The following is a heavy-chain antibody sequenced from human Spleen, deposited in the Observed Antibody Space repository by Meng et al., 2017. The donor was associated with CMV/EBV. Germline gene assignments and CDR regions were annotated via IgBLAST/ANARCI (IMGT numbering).Heavy chain of an antibody. CDR2: IYHSGST. Sequence: SETLSLTCTVSGYSISSGYYWGWIRQPPGKGLEWIGSIYHSGSTYYNPSLKSRVTISVDTSKNQFSLKLSSVTAADTAVYYCATEPRPIYSSSPGNGNYWGQGTLVTVSS. CDR1: GYSISSGYY. CDR3: ATEPRPIYSSSPGNGNY. D-gene: IGHD6-6*01. J-gene: IGHJ4*02. V-gene: IGHV4-38-2*02.